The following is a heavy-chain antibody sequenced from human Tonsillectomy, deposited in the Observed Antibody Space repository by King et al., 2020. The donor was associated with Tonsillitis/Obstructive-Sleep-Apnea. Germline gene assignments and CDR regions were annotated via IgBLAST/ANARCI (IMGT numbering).Heavy chain of an antibody. V-gene: IGHV7-4-1*02. D-gene: IGHD6-19*01. CDR1: GYTFTNYA. Sequence: QLVQSGSELKRPGASVKISCKASGYTFTNYAMIWVRQAPGQGLEWMGWINTNTGNPTYAQDFKGRFVFSFDTSVRTAYLQISSLKAEDTAVYYCAREFTSGFWGPDYWGQGTLVTVSS. CDR2: INTNTGNP. CDR3: AREFTSGFWGPDY. J-gene: IGHJ4*02.